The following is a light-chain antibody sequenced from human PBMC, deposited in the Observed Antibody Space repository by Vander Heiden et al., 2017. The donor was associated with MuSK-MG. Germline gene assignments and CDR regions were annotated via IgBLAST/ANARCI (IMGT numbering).Light chain of an antibody. CDR3: QVWDSSSDLDV. CDR2: DDS. J-gene: IGLJ1*01. CDR1: NLGSKS. V-gene: IGLV3-21*02. Sequence: SSVLTQPPSVPVAPAQTARITCGGNNLGSKSVHWYQPKPGQAPVLVVYDDSDRPSGIPGRFFGSNSGKTAILNISRVEAGDGADYYGQVWDSSSDLDVFGTGTKVTVL.